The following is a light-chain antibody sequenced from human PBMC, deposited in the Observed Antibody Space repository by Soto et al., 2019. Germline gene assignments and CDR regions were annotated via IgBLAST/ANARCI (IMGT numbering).Light chain of an antibody. J-gene: IGLJ2*01. CDR2: EVS. CDR1: SSDVGGYNY. V-gene: IGLV2-14*01. Sequence: QSVLTQPASVSGSPGQSITISCTGTSSDVGGYNYVSWYQQHPGNAPKLMIYEVSNRPSGVSNRFSGSKSGNTASLTISGLQAEDEADYYCSSYTSSSTYVVFGGGTQLTVL. CDR3: SSYTSSSTYVV.